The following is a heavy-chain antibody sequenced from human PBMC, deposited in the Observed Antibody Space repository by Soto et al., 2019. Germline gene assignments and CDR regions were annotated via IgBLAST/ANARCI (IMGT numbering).Heavy chain of an antibody. V-gene: IGHV3-23*01. CDR2: ISGSGDYT. J-gene: IGHJ4*02. Sequence: GGSLRLSCAASGFTLSNYAMSWVRQAPGKGLEWISAISGSGDYTYYEDSVKGRFTVSRDNSKSTLYLQMNSLRAEDSATYYCAKDGYCTATSCFAGGEFDYWGQGTQVTVSS. CDR1: GFTLSNYA. D-gene: IGHD2-2*01. CDR3: AKDGYCTATSCFAGGEFDY.